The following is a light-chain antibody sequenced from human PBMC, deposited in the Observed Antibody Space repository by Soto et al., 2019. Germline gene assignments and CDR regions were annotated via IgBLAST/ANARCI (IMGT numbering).Light chain of an antibody. J-gene: IGKJ1*01. V-gene: IGKV1-5*01. Sequence: DIQMTHSPSTLSASVGDRVTITCRASQTISFSLAWYQQKPGKAPKLLIYDASTLQSGVPSRFSGSESGKEFILTISGLQPDDFATHYCQQYHGYSLTSGHWTKVEIX. CDR3: QQYHGYSLT. CDR1: QTISFS. CDR2: DAS.